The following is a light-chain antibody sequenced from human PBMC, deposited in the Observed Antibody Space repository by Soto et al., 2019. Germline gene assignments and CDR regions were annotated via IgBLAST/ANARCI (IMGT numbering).Light chain of an antibody. CDR2: DAS. J-gene: IGKJ4*01. CDR1: QSISFY. Sequence: EIVLTQSPATLSLSPGERATLSCRASQSISFYLAWYQQKPGQAPRLLIYDASNRAAGVPSRFSGSGSGSDFTLTISSLEPEDFAVYYCQQCSIWPLTFGGGTKVEIK. V-gene: IGKV3-11*01. CDR3: QQCSIWPLT.